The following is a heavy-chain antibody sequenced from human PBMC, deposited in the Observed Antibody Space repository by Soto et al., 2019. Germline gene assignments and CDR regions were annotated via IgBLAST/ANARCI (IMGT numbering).Heavy chain of an antibody. CDR2: IIPIFGTA. J-gene: IGHJ5*02. CDR1: GATLSSPC. D-gene: IGHD2-2*01. Sequence: SVNVSWKAAGATLSSPCFSWVRQARGQGLEWMGGIIPIFGTANYAQKFQGRVTITADKSTSTAYMELSSLRSEDTAVYYCAPASPAQALSPWAQRSPVLVS. V-gene: IGHV1-69*06. CDR3: APASPAQALSP.